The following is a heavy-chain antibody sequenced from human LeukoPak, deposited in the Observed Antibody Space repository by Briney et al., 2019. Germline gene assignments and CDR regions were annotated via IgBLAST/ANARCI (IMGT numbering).Heavy chain of an antibody. CDR2: IKEDGSEK. CDR1: GSTFSFYW. V-gene: IGHV3-7*04. CDR3: TRAMAALPDY. J-gene: IGHJ4*02. D-gene: IGHD3-10*01. Sequence: GGSLRLSCAASGSTFSFYWMNWVRQAPGKGLEWVANIKEDGSEKYYVDSVKGRFTISRDNAKNSLYLQMNTLRVEDTAVYYCTRAMAALPDYWGQGTLVTVSS.